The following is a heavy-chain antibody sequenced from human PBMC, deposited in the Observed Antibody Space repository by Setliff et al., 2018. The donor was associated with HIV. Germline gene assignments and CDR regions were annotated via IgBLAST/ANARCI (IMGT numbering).Heavy chain of an antibody. V-gene: IGHV4-34*01. Sequence: SETLSLTCAVYGGSFSGYHWSWIRQPPGKGLEWIGEIDYSGSPNYNPSLKSRVTISIDTSKKQFSLRLTSVTAADTAVYYCARQPRWLQFPRYFDYWGQGTLVTV. J-gene: IGHJ4*02. CDR1: GGSFSGYH. D-gene: IGHD5-12*01. CDR2: IDYSGSP. CDR3: ARQPRWLQFPRYFDY.